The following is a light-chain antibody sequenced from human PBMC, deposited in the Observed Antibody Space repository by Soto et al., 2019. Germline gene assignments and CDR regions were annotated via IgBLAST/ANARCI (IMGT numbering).Light chain of an antibody. V-gene: IGKV3-20*01. J-gene: IGKJ1*01. CDR2: GAF. CDR1: QSVSSNY. Sequence: EIVLSHSPRTLSLSPAETATFSLMASQSVSSNYLAWYAQKPGQAPRLLIYGAFKRATGIPDRFSGSGSGTDFTLTISRMEPEDFAVYCCQQYGSSPRTFGQGTKVDI. CDR3: QQYGSSPRT.